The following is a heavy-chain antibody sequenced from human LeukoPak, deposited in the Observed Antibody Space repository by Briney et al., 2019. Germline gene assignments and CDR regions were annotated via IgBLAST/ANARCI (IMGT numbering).Heavy chain of an antibody. Sequence: PGGSLRVSCAASGFTFSTYAMSWVRQAPGKGLEWISYISSTSTTIYYAGSVKGRFTTSRDNAKNSLYLQMNSLRAEDTAVYYCARGCGLHLSPASSYYDSRCRYFDDWGQGTLVTVSS. J-gene: IGHJ4*02. CDR2: ISSTSTTI. D-gene: IGHD3-22*01. CDR3: ARGCGLHLSPASSYYDSRCRYFDD. V-gene: IGHV3-48*04. CDR1: GFTFSTYA.